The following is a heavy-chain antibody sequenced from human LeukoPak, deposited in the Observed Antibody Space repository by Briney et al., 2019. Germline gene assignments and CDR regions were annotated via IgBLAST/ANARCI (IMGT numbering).Heavy chain of an antibody. CDR3: ARGGTMITFEGVIPT. CDR1: GFTFSSYS. V-gene: IGHV3-21*01. Sequence: PGGSLRLSCAASGFTFSSYSMNWVRQAPGKGLEWVSSISSSSSYIYYADSVKGRFTISRDNAKNSLYLQMNSLRAEDTAVYYCARGGTMITFEGVIPTGGQGTLVTVSS. J-gene: IGHJ4*02. CDR2: ISSSSSYI. D-gene: IGHD3-16*02.